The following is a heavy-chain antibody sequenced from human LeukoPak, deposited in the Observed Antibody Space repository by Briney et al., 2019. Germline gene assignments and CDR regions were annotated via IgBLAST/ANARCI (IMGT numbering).Heavy chain of an antibody. CDR1: GFTFSSYG. Sequence: GGSLRLSCAASGFTFSSYGMNWVRQAPGKGLEWVAFIRYDESNKYYADSVRGRFTIPRDNSKNTLYLHINSLRAEDTAFYYCAKDPRVFSSSWYYFDSWGQGTLVTVSS. D-gene: IGHD6-13*01. V-gene: IGHV3-30*02. CDR3: AKDPRVFSSSWYYFDS. CDR2: IRYDESNK. J-gene: IGHJ4*02.